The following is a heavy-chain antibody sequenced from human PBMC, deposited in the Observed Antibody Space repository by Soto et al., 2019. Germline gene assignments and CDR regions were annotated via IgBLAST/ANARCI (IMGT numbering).Heavy chain of an antibody. J-gene: IGHJ4*02. V-gene: IGHV3-73*02. Sequence: EVQLVESGGGLVQPGGSLKLSCAASGFTFSGSAMHWVRQASGKGLEWVGRIRSKANSYATAYAASVKGRFTISRDDSKNTAYLQMNSLKTEDTAVYYCTRSVVGASDYWGQGTLVTVSS. CDR3: TRSVVGASDY. CDR1: GFTFSGSA. D-gene: IGHD1-26*01. CDR2: IRSKANSYAT.